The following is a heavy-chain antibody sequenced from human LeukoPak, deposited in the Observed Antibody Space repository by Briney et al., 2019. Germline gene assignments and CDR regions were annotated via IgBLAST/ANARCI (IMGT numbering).Heavy chain of an antibody. V-gene: IGHV4-34*01. Sequence: SETLSLTCAVYGGSFSGYYWSWIRQPPGKGLEWIGEINHSGSTNYNPSLKSRVTISVDTSKNQFSLKLSSVTAAATAVYYCASDRIQLGGAIDYWGQGTLVTVSS. J-gene: IGHJ4*02. CDR2: INHSGST. D-gene: IGHD5-18*01. CDR3: ASDRIQLGGAIDY. CDR1: GGSFSGYY.